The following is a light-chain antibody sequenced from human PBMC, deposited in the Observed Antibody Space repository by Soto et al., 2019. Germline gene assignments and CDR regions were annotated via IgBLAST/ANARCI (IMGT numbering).Light chain of an antibody. CDR1: QSVYSN. CDR3: HQYNTWPLT. Sequence: EIVMTQSPATLSVSPGERATLSCRASQSVYSNLAWYQQKPGQAPRLLIYVASTRATGIPARFSGSGSGTEFILTISSLQSEDFAVYYCHQYNTWPLTFGGGTRVEIK. J-gene: IGKJ4*01. CDR2: VAS. V-gene: IGKV3-15*01.